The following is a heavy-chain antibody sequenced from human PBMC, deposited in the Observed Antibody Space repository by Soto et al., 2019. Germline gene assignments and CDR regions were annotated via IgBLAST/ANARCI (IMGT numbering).Heavy chain of an antibody. Sequence: QVQVVQSGAEVKKPGASVKISCKASGYTFTDYYIHWVRQAPGQGLEWMGRINPNSGSTTKAQKFQGRITMTGDTSTSTAYMEVSSLRPEETAVYYCTRGRQYYQYAMDVWGQGTTVTVSS. CDR1: GYTFTDYY. CDR2: INPNSGST. CDR3: TRGRQYYQYAMDV. J-gene: IGHJ6*02. V-gene: IGHV1-46*03.